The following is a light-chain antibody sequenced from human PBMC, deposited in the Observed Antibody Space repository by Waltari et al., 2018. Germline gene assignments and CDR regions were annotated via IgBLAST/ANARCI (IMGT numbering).Light chain of an antibody. CDR2: SAS. J-gene: IGKJ1*01. CDR3: LQHGGFPWT. Sequence: IQMTQSPSSLSASVGDRVTITCRASQVIRDDLGWLQQKPGKAPKRLIFSASLLQSGVPSRFSGSGSGSEFTLTISSLQPEDFATYYCLQHGGFPWTFGQGTKVEIK. CDR1: QVIRDD. V-gene: IGKV1-17*01.